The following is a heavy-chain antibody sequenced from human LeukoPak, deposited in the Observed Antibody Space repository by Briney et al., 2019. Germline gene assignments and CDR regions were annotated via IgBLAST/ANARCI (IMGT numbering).Heavy chain of an antibody. J-gene: IGHJ3*02. CDR2: ISSSSSYI. CDR3: AREGALTVTKDAFDI. D-gene: IGHD4-17*01. V-gene: IGHV3-21*01. CDR1: GFTFSSYS. Sequence: GGSLRLPCAASGFTFSSYSMNWVRQAPGKGLEWVSSISSSSSYIYYADSVKGRFTISRDNAKNSLYLQMNSLRAEDTAVYFCAREGALTVTKDAFDIWGQGTMVTVSS.